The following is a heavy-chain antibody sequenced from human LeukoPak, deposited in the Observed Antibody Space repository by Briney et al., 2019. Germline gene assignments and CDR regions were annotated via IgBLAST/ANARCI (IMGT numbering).Heavy chain of an antibody. CDR2: ISSSGRTI. Sequence: GGSLRLSCAASGFTFSSYEMNWVRQAPGKGLEWVSYISSSGRTIYYADSVKGRFTISRDNAKKSLYLQMNSLRAEDTAVYYCARDVDLDYWGRGTLVTVSS. CDR1: GFTFSSYE. V-gene: IGHV3-48*03. D-gene: IGHD5-12*01. J-gene: IGHJ4*02. CDR3: ARDVDLDY.